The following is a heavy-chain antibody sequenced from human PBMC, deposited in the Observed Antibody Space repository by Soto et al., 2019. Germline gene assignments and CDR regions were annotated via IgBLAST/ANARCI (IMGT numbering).Heavy chain of an antibody. D-gene: IGHD2-2*02. CDR1: GFTFSSYG. V-gene: IGHV3-33*01. Sequence: QVQLVESGGGVVQPGRSLRLSCAASGFTFSSYGMHWVRQAPGKGLEWVAVIWYDGSNKYYADSVKGRSTISRDNSKNTLYLQMNSLRAEDTAVYYCARDGRPYPDYWGQGTLVTVSS. CDR3: ARDGRPYPDY. CDR2: IWYDGSNK. J-gene: IGHJ4*02.